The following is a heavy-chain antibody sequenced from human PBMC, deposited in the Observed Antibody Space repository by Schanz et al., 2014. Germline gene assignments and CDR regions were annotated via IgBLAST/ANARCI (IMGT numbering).Heavy chain of an antibody. V-gene: IGHV1-18*01. J-gene: IGHJ4*02. D-gene: IGHD1-26*01. CDR3: ARDRDQWDGNYLDY. CDR1: GYTFTRSG. Sequence: QVQLVQSGGEVKTPGASVKVSCKASGYTFTRSGISWVRQAPGQGLEWMGWIGGSDGNTNFAKKIQGRDTMTTDTSTSTVYMELRSLTSDDSAVYYCARDRDQWDGNYLDYWGQGTLVTVSS. CDR2: IGGSDGNT.